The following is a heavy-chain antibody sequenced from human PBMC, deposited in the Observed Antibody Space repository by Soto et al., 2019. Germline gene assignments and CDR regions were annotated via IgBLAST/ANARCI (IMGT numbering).Heavy chain of an antibody. D-gene: IGHD3-16*01. V-gene: IGHV3-64D*08. CDR1: GFTISSYA. CDR2: TYSTGGST. J-gene: IGHJ4*02. CDR3: VRDLWGFES. Sequence: EVQLVESGGGLVQPGGSLRLSCSASGFTISSYAMHWVRQAPGKGLESVSVTYSTGGSTHYADSVRGRFTLSTDNSKNTLNLQMSSLRAEDRAVYYCVRDLWGFESWGQGTLVTVSS.